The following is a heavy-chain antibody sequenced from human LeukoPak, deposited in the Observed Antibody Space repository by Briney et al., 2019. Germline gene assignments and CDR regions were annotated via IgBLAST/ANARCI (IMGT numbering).Heavy chain of an antibody. D-gene: IGHD2-2*01. CDR1: GFTFSNSA. CDR2: ISFDGTNK. J-gene: IGHJ4*02. V-gene: IGHV3-30-3*01. CDR3: AAGSSVDCSRTSSPPTDY. Sequence: PGGSLRLSCAASGFTFSNSAMHWVRQAPGKGLEWVAVISFDGTNKYYADSVKGRFTISRDNSKNTVYVQMSSLRGDDSGVYYCAAGSSVDCSRTSSPPTDYWGQGTLVTVSS.